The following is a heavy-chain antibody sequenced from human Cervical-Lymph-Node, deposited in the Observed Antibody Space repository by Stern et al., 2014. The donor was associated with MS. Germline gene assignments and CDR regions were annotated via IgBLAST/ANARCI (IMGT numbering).Heavy chain of an antibody. CDR3: ARSIRVAGDLDY. V-gene: IGHV1-69*01. D-gene: IGHD6-19*01. CDR2: IIPMFGTS. Sequence: QVQLGQSGAEVKKPGSSVKVSCKASGGTFSNYAVSWVRQAPGQGLEWMGGIIPMFGTSNYAQKFQGRVTITADESTSTAYMELSSLRSEDTAVYYCARSIRVAGDLDYWGQGTLVTVSS. CDR1: GGTFSNYA. J-gene: IGHJ4*02.